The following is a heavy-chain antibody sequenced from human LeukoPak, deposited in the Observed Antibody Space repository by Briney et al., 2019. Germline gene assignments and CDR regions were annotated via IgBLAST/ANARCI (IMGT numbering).Heavy chain of an antibody. CDR1: GYTFTSYD. CDR3: ARAYCSSTSCYLGIYYYYGMDV. J-gene: IGHJ6*02. V-gene: IGHV1-8*01. CDR2: MNPNSGNT. D-gene: IGHD2-2*01. Sequence: APVKVSCKASGYTFTSYDINWVRQATGQGLEWMGWMNPNSGNTGYAQKFQGRVTMTRNTSISTDYMELSSLRSEDTAVYYCARAYCSSTSCYLGIYYYYGMDVWGQGTTVTVSS.